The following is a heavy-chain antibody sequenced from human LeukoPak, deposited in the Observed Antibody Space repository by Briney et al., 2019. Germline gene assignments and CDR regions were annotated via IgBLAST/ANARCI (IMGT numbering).Heavy chain of an antibody. V-gene: IGHV3-23*01. CDR3: TKGAWLDD. J-gene: IGHJ4*02. CDR2: VISNVGST. D-gene: IGHD3-16*01. CDR1: GFIFSTYD. Sequence: GGSLRLSYSVSGFIFSTYDMTGVRQAPGKGLEWVSAVISNVGSTYYADSVKGRFTISRDNSKNTLYVQMNSLRAEDTAIYYCTKGAWLDDWGQGTLVTVSS.